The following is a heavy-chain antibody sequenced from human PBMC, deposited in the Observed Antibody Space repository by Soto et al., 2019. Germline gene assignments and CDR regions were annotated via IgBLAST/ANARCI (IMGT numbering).Heavy chain of an antibody. CDR3: ARVGSLFGTQYFDY. D-gene: IGHD3-10*01. J-gene: IGHJ4*02. V-gene: IGHV4-59*01. CDR1: GGSISSYY. CDR2: IYYSGST. Sequence: SETLSLTCTFSGGSISSYYWSWIRQPPGKGLEWIGYIYYSGSTNYNPSLKSRVTISVDTSKNQFSLKLSSVTAADTAVYYCARVGSLFGTQYFDYWGQGTLVTVSS.